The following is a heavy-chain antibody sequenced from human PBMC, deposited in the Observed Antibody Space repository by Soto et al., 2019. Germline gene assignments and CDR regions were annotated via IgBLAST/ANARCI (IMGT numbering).Heavy chain of an antibody. J-gene: IGHJ4*02. V-gene: IGHV2-5*02. CDR2: NYWDDDK. CDR3: AHIDPEIVTVGEHGGFDY. CDR1: GFSLTSGVG. Sequence: QITLKESGPPLVRPPQTLTLTCTFSGFSLTSGVGVGWIRQPPGKALEWLALNYWDDDKRYSPSLKNRLTITKDTSKNQVVLTMTNVGHVDTATYFCAHIDPEIVTVGEHGGFDYWGQGTLVTVSS. D-gene: IGHD5-12*01.